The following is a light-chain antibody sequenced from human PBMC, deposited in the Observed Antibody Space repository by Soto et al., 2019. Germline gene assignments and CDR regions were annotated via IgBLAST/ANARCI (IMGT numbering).Light chain of an antibody. CDR2: RNN. CDR3: AAWGDDSRSAL. CDR1: PSNIGSNY. V-gene: IGLV1-47*01. Sequence: QSVLIQAPSASAAPGQTVTISCSGSPSNIGSNYVFWYQHRPGTAPKLLIYRNNQRPSGVPDRFSGSKSGASASLTISGLRAEDEADYYCAAWGDDSRSALFGGGTKVTVL. J-gene: IGLJ3*02.